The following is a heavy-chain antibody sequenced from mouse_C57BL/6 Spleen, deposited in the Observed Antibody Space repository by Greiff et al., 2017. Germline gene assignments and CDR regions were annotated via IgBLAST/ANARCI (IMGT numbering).Heavy chain of an antibody. Sequence: VNVVESGAELARPGASVKMSCKASGYTFTSYTMHWVKQRPGQGLEWIGYINPSSGYTKYNQKFKDKATLTADKSSSTAYMQLSSLTSEDSAVYYCAREGGDSSDAMDYWGQGTSVTVSS. CDR2: INPSSGYT. CDR1: GYTFTSYT. J-gene: IGHJ4*01. CDR3: AREGGDSSDAMDY. V-gene: IGHV1-4*01. D-gene: IGHD3-2*02.